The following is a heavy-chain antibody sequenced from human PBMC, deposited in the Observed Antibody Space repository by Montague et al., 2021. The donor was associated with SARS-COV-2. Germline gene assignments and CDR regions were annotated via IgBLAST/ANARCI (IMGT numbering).Heavy chain of an antibody. J-gene: IGHJ6*02. CDR2: LYNGGTT. CDR3: ARTSKLRESSSGNYYYHAMDV. Sequence: SETLSLTCNVSGGSISSSTYYWGWIRQPPGKGLEWIGNLYNGGTTYYSPSLKSRVTISVDTSKNHFSLNMASVTAAGTAVYYCARTSKLRESSSGNYYYHAMDVWGQGTTVTVSS. CDR1: GGSISSSTYY. D-gene: IGHD3-16*01. V-gene: IGHV4-39*02.